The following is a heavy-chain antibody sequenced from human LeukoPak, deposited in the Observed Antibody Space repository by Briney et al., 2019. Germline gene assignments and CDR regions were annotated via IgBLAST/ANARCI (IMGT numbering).Heavy chain of an antibody. CDR2: IDPSDSYT. V-gene: IGHV5-10-1*01. Sequence: ESLKISCKGSGYSFTSYWISWVRQMPGKGLEWMGRIDPSDSYTNYSPSFQGHVTISADKSISTAYLQWSSLKASDTAMYYCARRHPRRRNYYDSSGYYPFDYWGQGTLVTVSS. D-gene: IGHD3-22*01. J-gene: IGHJ4*02. CDR3: ARRHPRRRNYYDSSGYYPFDY. CDR1: GYSFTSYW.